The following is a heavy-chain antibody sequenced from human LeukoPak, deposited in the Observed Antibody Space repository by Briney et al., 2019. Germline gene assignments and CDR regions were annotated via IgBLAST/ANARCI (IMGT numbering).Heavy chain of an antibody. CDR3: TRLPVRGVESY. CDR2: IYSGGTT. D-gene: IGHD3-10*01. V-gene: IGHV3-66*04. Sequence: GGSLRLSCAASGFTVSSKYMTWVRQAPGKGLEWVSVIYSGGTTYYADSVKGRFTISRDNSKNTLFLQMNRLRAEDTAVYYCTRLPVRGVESYWGQGTLVTVSS. CDR1: GFTVSSKY. J-gene: IGHJ4*02.